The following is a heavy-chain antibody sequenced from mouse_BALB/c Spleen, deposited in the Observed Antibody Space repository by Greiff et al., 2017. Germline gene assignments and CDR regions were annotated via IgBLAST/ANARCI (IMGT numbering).Heavy chain of an antibody. CDR2: IYPGNSDT. Sequence: EVQLQQSGTVLARPGASVKMSCKASGYSFTSYWMHWVKQRPGQGLEWIGAIYPGNSDTSYNQKFKGKAKLTAVTSASTAYMELSSLTNEDSAVYYCTRRSPYGYYAMDYWGQGTSVTVSS. J-gene: IGHJ4*01. D-gene: IGHD1-2*01. CDR3: TRRSPYGYYAMDY. V-gene: IGHV1-5*01. CDR1: GYSFTSYW.